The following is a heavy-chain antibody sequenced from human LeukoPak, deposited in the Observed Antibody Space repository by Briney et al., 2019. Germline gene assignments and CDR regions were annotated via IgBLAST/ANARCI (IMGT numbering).Heavy chain of an antibody. V-gene: IGHV3-48*04. D-gene: IGHD2-21*02. J-gene: IGHJ4*02. Sequence: GGSLRLSCAASGFTFSSYWMSWVRQAPGKGLEWVSYISSSGSTIYYADSVKGRFTISRDNAKNSLYLQMNSLRAEDTAVYYCAREAVTAIPVQTPYCDYWGQGTLVTVSS. CDR1: GFTFSSYW. CDR2: ISSSGSTI. CDR3: AREAVTAIPVQTPYCDY.